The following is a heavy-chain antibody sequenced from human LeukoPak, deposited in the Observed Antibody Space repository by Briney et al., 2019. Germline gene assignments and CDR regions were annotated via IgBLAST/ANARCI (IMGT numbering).Heavy chain of an antibody. J-gene: IGHJ4*02. CDR2: ISYDGSNK. V-gene: IGHV3-30-3*01. CDR3: AREFTSLDY. D-gene: IGHD2-2*01. Sequence: GRSLRHSCAASGYTFSSYAMHWVRPAPGKGLEWVAVISYDGSNKYYADSVKGRFTISRDNSKNTLYLQMNSLRAEDTAVYYCAREFTSLDYWGQGTLVTVSS. CDR1: GYTFSSYA.